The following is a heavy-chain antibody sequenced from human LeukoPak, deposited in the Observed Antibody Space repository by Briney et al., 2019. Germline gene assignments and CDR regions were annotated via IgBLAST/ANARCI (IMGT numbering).Heavy chain of an antibody. CDR3: ATRRKQLVPARY. Sequence: PSETLSLTCTVSGGSISKYYWSWIRQPAGKGLEWIGRIYTSGSTNYNPSLKSRVTMSVDTSKNQFSLKLSSVTAADTAVYYCATRRKQLVPARYWGQGTLVTVSS. D-gene: IGHD6-13*01. CDR2: IYTSGST. J-gene: IGHJ4*02. CDR1: GGSISKYY. V-gene: IGHV4-4*07.